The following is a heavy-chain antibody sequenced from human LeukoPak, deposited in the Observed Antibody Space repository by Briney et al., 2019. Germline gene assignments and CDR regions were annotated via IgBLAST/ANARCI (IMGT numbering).Heavy chain of an antibody. V-gene: IGHV3-15*01. D-gene: IGHD3-9*01. J-gene: IGHJ3*02. CDR3: TSYDILTGYDAFDI. CDR1: GFTFSNAW. CDR2: IKSKTDGGTT. Sequence: GGSLRLSCAASGFTFSNAWMSWVRQAPGKGLEWVGRIKSKTDGGTTDYAAPVKGRFTISRDDSKNTLYLQMNSLKTEDTAVYYCTSYDILTGYDAFDIWGQGTMATVSS.